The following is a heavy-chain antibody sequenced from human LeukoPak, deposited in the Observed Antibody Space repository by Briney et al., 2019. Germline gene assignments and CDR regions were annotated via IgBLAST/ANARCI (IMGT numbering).Heavy chain of an antibody. CDR1: GYSFTSYW. D-gene: IGHD3-22*01. CDR3: AIPYYDSSGYPTYYFDY. J-gene: IGHJ4*02. CDR2: IYPGDSDT. V-gene: IGHV5-51*01. Sequence: GESLKISCKGSGYSFTSYWIGWVRQMPGKGLEWMGIIYPGDSDTRYSPSFQGQVTISADKSISTAYLQWSGLKASDTAMYYCAIPYYDSSGYPTYYFDYWGQGTLVTVSS.